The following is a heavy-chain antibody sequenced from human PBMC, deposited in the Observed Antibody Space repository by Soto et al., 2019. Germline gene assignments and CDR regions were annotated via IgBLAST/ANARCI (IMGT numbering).Heavy chain of an antibody. J-gene: IGHJ4*02. D-gene: IGHD1-7*01. CDR3: PTAGNYSLDN. V-gene: IGHV3-74*01. CDR1: GGTCRNPC. Sequence: RLCWSAAGGTCRNPCGRWISKAPGKGPVWVSRINSDGTTINSADSVKGRFTISRDNAKNTLYLQMDSLRAEVTAVYYWPTAGNYSLDNRGQAPLV. CDR2: INSDGTTI.